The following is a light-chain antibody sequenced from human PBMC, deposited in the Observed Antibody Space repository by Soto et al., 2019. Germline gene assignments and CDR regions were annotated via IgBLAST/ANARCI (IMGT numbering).Light chain of an antibody. CDR2: GAS. Sequence: EILLTQSPDSLSLSPGDRATLSCRASQSFSSTFFAWYQQKPGQAPRLLIYGASSRATGIPDRFSGSGSGTDFTLTISRLEPEDFAVHYCQQYASSVTFGQGTKVEIK. J-gene: IGKJ1*01. V-gene: IGKV3-20*01. CDR1: QSFSSTF. CDR3: QQYASSVT.